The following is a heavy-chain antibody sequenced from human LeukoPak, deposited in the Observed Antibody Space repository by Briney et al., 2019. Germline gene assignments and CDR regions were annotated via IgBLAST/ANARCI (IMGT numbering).Heavy chain of an antibody. CDR2: ISGSGGSA. D-gene: IGHD2-15*01. CDR3: AKDFHYVRYCSGGSCYSGDY. CDR1: GFTFSSYA. V-gene: IGHV3-23*01. Sequence: PGGSLRLSCAASGFTFSSYAMSWVRQAPGKGLEWVSAISGSGGSAYYADSVKGRFTISRNNSKNTLYLQMNSLRAEDTAVYYCAKDFHYVRYCSGGSCYSGDYWGQGTLVTVSS. J-gene: IGHJ4*02.